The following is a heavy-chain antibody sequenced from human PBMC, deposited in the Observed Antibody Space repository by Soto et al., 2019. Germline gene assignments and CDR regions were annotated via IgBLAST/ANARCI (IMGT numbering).Heavy chain of an antibody. CDR3: AKDGRGRYSSSWYDWFDP. Sequence: QVQLVESGGGVVQPGRSLRLSCAASGFTFSSYGMHWVRQAPGKGLEWVAVISYDGSNKYYADSVKGRFTISRDNSKKMLYLQMNSLRAEDRAVYYCAKDGRGRYSSSWYDWFDPWGQGTLVTVSS. D-gene: IGHD6-13*01. J-gene: IGHJ5*02. CDR2: ISYDGSNK. V-gene: IGHV3-30*18. CDR1: GFTFSSYG.